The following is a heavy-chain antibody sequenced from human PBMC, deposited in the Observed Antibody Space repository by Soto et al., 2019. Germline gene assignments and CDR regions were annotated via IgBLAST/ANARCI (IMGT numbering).Heavy chain of an antibody. CDR1: GGSISSYY. J-gene: IGHJ4*02. CDR3: ARARGYSGYDLVY. CDR2: IYYSGST. D-gene: IGHD5-12*01. V-gene: IGHV4-59*01. Sequence: SETLSLTCTVSGGSISSYYWSWIRQPPGKGLEWIGYIYYSGSTNYNPSLKSRVTISVDTSKNQFSLKLSSVTAADTAVYYCARARGYSGYDLVYWGQGTLVTVSS.